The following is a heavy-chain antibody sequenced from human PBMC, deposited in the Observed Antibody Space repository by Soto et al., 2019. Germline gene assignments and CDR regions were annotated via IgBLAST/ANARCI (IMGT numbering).Heavy chain of an antibody. CDR2: ISSSSSYT. J-gene: IGHJ3*01. CDR3: ARDLGYCSGGSCYPDAFDF. CDR1: GFTFSDYY. D-gene: IGHD2-15*01. Sequence: QVQLVESGGGLVKPGGSLRLSCAASGFTFSDYYMSWIRQAPGKGLEGVSYISSSSSYTNYADSVKGRFTISRDNAKNSLYLQMNSLRAEDTAVYYCARDLGYCSGGSCYPDAFDFWGQGTMVTVSS. V-gene: IGHV3-11*06.